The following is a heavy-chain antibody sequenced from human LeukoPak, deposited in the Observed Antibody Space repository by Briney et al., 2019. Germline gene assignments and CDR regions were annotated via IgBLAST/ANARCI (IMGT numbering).Heavy chain of an antibody. CDR3: ARDAWRRAFNYGMDV. V-gene: IGHV3-9*01. J-gene: IGHJ6*02. CDR1: GFTFDDYA. CDR2: ISWSSGNI. D-gene: IGHD5-12*01. Sequence: PGGSLRLSCAASGFTFDDYAMHWVRHAPGKGLEWVAGISWSSGNIGYADSVKGRFTISRDNAENSLHLQVNSLRTEDTALYFCARDAWRRAFNYGMDVWGQGTTVAVSS.